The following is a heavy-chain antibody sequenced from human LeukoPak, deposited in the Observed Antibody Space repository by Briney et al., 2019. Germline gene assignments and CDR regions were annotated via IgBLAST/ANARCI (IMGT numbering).Heavy chain of an antibody. D-gene: IGHD3-16*02. J-gene: IGHJ4*02. CDR3: ARVATYYDYVWGSYRYSDY. CDR2: MNSNSGNT. V-gene: IGHV1-8*01. Sequence: ASVKVSCKASGYTFSSDDINWVRQATGQGLEWMGWMNSNSGNTGYAHKFQGRVTMTRNTSKSTAYMELSSLRSEDTAVYYCARVATYYDYVWGSYRYSDYWGQGTLVTVSS. CDR1: GYTFSSDD.